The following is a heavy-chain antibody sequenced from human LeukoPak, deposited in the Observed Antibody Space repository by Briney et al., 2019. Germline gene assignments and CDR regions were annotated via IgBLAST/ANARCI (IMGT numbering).Heavy chain of an antibody. CDR1: GFTFRTSA. CDR2: IPYDENND. V-gene: IGHV3-30*04. D-gene: IGHD1-26*01. CDR3: AKAREWELLAPFDY. J-gene: IGHJ4*02. Sequence: SGGSLRLSCAASGFTFRTSAMYWVRQAPGKGLEWVAVIPYDENNDYYADSVKGRFTISRDNSKDTVDLQMNSLRLEDTAVYYCAKAREWELLAPFDYWGQGTLVTVSS.